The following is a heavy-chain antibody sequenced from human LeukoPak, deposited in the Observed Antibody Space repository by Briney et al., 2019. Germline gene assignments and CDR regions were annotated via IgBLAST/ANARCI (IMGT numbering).Heavy chain of an antibody. CDR1: GGSFSGYY. D-gene: IGHD3-22*01. J-gene: IGHJ5*02. Sequence: SKTLSLTCAVYGGSFSGYYWSWIRQPPGKGLEWIGEINHSGSTNYNPSLKSRVTISVDTSKNQFSLKLSSVTAADTAVYYCARGRGTMIVPSTLNWFDPWGQGTLVTVSS. CDR3: ARGRGTMIVPSTLNWFDP. V-gene: IGHV4-34*01. CDR2: INHSGST.